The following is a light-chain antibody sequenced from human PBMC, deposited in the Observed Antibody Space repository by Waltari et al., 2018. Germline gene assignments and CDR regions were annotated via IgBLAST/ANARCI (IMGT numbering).Light chain of an antibody. Sequence: QSALTQPASVSGSPGQSITISCTGTSSDVGGYNYVSWYQPHPGKAPKLMIYEVSNRPSGVSNRFSGSKSGDTASLNISGLQAEDEADYYCSSYTSSSHYVFGTGTKVTVL. V-gene: IGLV2-14*01. CDR3: SSYTSSSHYV. J-gene: IGLJ1*01. CDR1: SSDVGGYNY. CDR2: EVS.